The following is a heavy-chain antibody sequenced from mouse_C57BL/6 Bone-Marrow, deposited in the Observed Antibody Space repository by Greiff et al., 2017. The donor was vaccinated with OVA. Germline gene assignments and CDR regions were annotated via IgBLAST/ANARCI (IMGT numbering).Heavy chain of an antibody. J-gene: IGHJ1*03. D-gene: IGHD1-2*01. CDR1: GYTFTDYY. CDR2: INPNNGGT. V-gene: IGHV1-26*01. CDR3: ARWPSLLRFYWYFDV. Sequence: EVQLQQSGPELVKPGASVKISCKASGYTFTDYYMNWVKQSHGKSLEWIGDINPNNGGTSYNQKFKGKATLTVDKSSSTAYMELRSLTSEDSAVYYCARWPSLLRFYWYFDVWGTGTTVTVSS.